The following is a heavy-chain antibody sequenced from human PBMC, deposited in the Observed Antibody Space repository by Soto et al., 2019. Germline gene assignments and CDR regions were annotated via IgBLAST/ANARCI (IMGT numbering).Heavy chain of an antibody. J-gene: IGHJ4*02. Sequence: QVQLVQSGAEVKKPGASVKVCCKASGYAFTSYGLSWVRQAPGQGLEWMGWVTTYNGNTKYAQKFQDRVTMTSDTSTSTAYMELRSLISDDTAMYYCATYGSGAKIDYWGQGTLVTVSS. V-gene: IGHV1-18*01. CDR3: ATYGSGAKIDY. CDR1: GYAFTSYG. CDR2: VTTYNGNT. D-gene: IGHD3-10*01.